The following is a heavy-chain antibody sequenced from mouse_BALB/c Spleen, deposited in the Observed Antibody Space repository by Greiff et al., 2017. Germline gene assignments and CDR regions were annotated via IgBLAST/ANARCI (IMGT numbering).Heavy chain of an antibody. V-gene: IGHV5-6-4*01. D-gene: IGHD2-1*01. Sequence: EVQVVESGGGLVKPGGSLKLSCAASGFTFSSYTMSWVRQTPEKRLEWVATISSGGSYTYYPDSVKGRFTISRDNAKNTLYLQMSSLKSEDTAMYYCTRAKGNSYYFDYWGQGTTLTVSS. CDR2: ISSGGSYT. CDR1: GFTFSSYT. J-gene: IGHJ2*01. CDR3: TRAKGNSYYFDY.